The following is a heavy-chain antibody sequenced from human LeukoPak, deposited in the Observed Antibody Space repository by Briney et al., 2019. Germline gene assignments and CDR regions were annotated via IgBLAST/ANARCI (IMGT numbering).Heavy chain of an antibody. CDR3: ASSPRLTTSWFLFDY. D-gene: IGHD2-2*01. J-gene: IGHJ4*01. Sequence: SETLSLTCTVSGVSISSYYWTWIRQPPGKGLEWIGYVYYSGSTNYNPSLKTRLHLSVDTSKNRFSLKLSSVTAADTAVYYCASSPRLTTSWFLFDYWGHGTLVTVSS. CDR2: VYYSGST. CDR1: GVSISSYY. V-gene: IGHV4-59*08.